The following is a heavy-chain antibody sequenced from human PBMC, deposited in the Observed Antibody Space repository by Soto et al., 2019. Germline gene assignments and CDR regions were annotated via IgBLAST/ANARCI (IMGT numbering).Heavy chain of an antibody. Sequence: QVQLQESGPGLVKPSETLSLTCTVSGGSVSSGSYYWSWIRQPPGKELEWIGYIYYSGSTNYIPSLTGRVTIAVDTSKNQCSLKLSSVTAADTAVYYCATESWNYDYRAYWCQGSLVTVSS. CDR2: IYYSGST. V-gene: IGHV4-61*01. CDR1: GGSVSSGSYY. J-gene: IGHJ4*02. CDR3: ATESWNYDYRAY. D-gene: IGHD1-7*01.